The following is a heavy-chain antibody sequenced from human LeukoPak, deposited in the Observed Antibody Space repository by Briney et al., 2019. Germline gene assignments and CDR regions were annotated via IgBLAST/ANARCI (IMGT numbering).Heavy chain of an antibody. CDR2: IIPIFGTA. CDR3: ARIPSYSSSWSDPYYYYGMDV. V-gene: IGHV1-69*13. CDR1: GGTFSSYA. D-gene: IGHD6-13*01. J-gene: IGHJ6*02. Sequence: SVKVSCKASGGTFSSYAISWVRQAPGQGLEWMGGIIPIFGTANCAQKFQGRVTITADESTSTAYMELSSLRSEDTAVYYCARIPSYSSSWSDPYYYYGMDVWGQGTTVTVSS.